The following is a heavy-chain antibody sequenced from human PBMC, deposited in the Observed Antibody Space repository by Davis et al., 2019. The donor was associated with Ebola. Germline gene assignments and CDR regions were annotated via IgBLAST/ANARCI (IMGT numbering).Heavy chain of an antibody. CDR2: ISAYNGNT. V-gene: IGHV1-18*04. J-gene: IGHJ4*02. CDR3: ATSGSGPGYRYYFDY. D-gene: IGHD6-19*01. Sequence: AASVKVSCKASGYTFTSYGISWVRQAPGQGLEWMGWISAYNGNTNYAQKLQGRVTMTTDTSTSTAYMELRSLRSDDTAVYYCATSGSGPGYRYYFDYWGQGTLVPVSS. CDR1: GYTFTSYG.